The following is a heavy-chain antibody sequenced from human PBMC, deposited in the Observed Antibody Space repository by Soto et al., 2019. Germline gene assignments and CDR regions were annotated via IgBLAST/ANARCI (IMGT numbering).Heavy chain of an antibody. V-gene: IGHV4-34*01. CDR3: ARGLGYCSGGSCYSPRFDS. CDR1: GGSFSGYY. J-gene: IGHJ5*01. CDR2: INHSGST. Sequence: PSETLSLTCAVYGGSFSGYYWSWIRQPPGKGLEWIGEINHSGSTNYNPSLKSRVTISVDTSKNQFSLKLSSVAAADTAVYYCARGLGYCSGGSCYSPRFDSWCQGPLVTVS. D-gene: IGHD2-15*01.